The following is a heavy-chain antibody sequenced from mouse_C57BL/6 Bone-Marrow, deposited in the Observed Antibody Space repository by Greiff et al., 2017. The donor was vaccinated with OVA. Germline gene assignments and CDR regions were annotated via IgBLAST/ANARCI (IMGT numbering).Heavy chain of an antibody. D-gene: IGHD2-14*01. CDR3: ARIGLRDY. J-gene: IGHJ3*01. CDR1: GYTFTSYW. Sequence: QVQLQQPGAELVMPGASVKLSCKASGYTFTSYWMHWVKQRPGQGLEWIGEIDPSDSYTNYNQKFKGKSTLTVDKSSSTAYMQLSSLTSEDSAVYYCARIGLRDYWGQGTLVTVSA. V-gene: IGHV1-69*01. CDR2: IDPSDSYT.